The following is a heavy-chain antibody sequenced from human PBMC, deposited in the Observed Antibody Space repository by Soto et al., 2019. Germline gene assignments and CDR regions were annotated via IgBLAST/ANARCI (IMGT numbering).Heavy chain of an antibody. Sequence: EAHLEESGGGLVQPGGSLRLSCTASGFTFSNYEMNWVRQAPGKGLEWLSYVSKSGTTKYYADAVKGRVTISRDNAKSSLHLEVNNLRAEDTAVYYCARDEDKVRGIFPYAFGMDLWGQGTVVTVSS. V-gene: IGHV3-48*03. J-gene: IGHJ6*02. D-gene: IGHD3-10*01. CDR1: GFTFSNYE. CDR2: VSKSGTTK. CDR3: ARDEDKVRGIFPYAFGMDL.